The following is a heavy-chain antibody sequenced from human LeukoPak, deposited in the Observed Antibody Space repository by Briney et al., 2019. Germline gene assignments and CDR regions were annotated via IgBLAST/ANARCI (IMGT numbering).Heavy chain of an antibody. V-gene: IGHV3-30*02. CDR1: GFIFSSFD. J-gene: IGHJ5*02. CDR3: AKDSSLGAFDWFDP. Sequence: QAGGSLRLSCAASGFIFSSFDMHWVRQAPGKGLEWVAFIRYDGTTKNYADSVKGRFAISRDNSKNTLYLQMNSLRAEDTAVYYCAKDSSLGAFDWFDPWGQGTLVTVSS. D-gene: IGHD6-6*01. CDR2: IRYDGTTK.